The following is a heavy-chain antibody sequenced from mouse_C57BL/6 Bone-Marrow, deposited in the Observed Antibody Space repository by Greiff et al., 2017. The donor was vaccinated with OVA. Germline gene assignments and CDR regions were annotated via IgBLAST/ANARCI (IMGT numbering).Heavy chain of an antibody. CDR2: LYPRDGST. CDR3: AREGVTTVVRAMDY. D-gene: IGHD1-1*01. Sequence: VQLQESGPELVKPGASVKLSCKASGYTFTSYDINWVKQRPGQGLEWIGWLYPRDGSTKYNEKFKGKAPLTVDTSSSTAYMELHSLTSEDSAVYFCAREGVTTVVRAMDYWGQGTSVTVSS. V-gene: IGHV1-85*01. J-gene: IGHJ4*01. CDR1: GYTFTSYD.